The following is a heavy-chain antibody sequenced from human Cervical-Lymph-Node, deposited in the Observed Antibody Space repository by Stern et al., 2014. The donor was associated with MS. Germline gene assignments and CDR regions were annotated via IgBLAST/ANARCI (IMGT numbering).Heavy chain of an antibody. CDR2: ISYDGSNK. J-gene: IGHJ4*02. V-gene: IGHV3-30*01. CDR1: GFTFSSYA. Sequence: VQLVESGGGVVQPGRSLRLSCAASGFTFSSYAMHWVRQAPGKGLEWVAVISYDGSNKYYADSVKGRFTISRDNSKNTLYLQMNSLRAEDTAVYYCARTPFDYWGQGTLVTVS. CDR3: ARTPFDY.